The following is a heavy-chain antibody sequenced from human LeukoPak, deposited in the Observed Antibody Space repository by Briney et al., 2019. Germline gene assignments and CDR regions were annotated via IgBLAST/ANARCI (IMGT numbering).Heavy chain of an antibody. CDR2: IYYSGST. D-gene: IGHD6-19*01. J-gene: IGHJ5*02. Sequence: SETLSLTCTVSVGSISSSSYYWGWIRQPPGKGLEWIGSIYYSGSTYYNPSLKSRVTISVDTSKNQFSLKLSSVTAADTAVYYCARQHSSGGLFDPWGQGTLVTVSS. V-gene: IGHV4-39*01. CDR3: ARQHSSGGLFDP. CDR1: VGSISSSSYY.